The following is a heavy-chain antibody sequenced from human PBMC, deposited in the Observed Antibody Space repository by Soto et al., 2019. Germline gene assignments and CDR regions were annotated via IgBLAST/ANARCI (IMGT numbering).Heavy chain of an antibody. V-gene: IGHV2-26*01. Sequence: SGPTLVNPTETLTLTCTVSGFSLSNVRMGVTWIRQPPGKALEWLAHIFSTDEKSYSTSLKSRLTISKDTSKSQVVLTMTNMDPVDTATYYCARISYYYDSGSYFADYWGQGTLVTVSS. J-gene: IGHJ4*02. CDR1: GFSLSNVRMG. D-gene: IGHD3-10*01. CDR3: ARISYYYDSGSYFADY. CDR2: IFSTDEK.